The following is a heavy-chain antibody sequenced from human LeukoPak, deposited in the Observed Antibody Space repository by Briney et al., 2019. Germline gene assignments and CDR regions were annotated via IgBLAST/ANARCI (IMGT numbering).Heavy chain of an antibody. V-gene: IGHV3-30*04. D-gene: IGHD3-9*01. CDR1: GFTFSSYA. CDR3: ARDAPVLRYFDWLNEYYFDY. Sequence: GRSLRLSCAASGFTFSSYAMHWVRQAPGKGLEWVAVISYDGSNKYYADSVKGRFTISRGNSKNTLYLQMNSLRAEDTAVYYCARDAPVLRYFDWLNEYYFDYWGQGTLVTVSS. J-gene: IGHJ4*02. CDR2: ISYDGSNK.